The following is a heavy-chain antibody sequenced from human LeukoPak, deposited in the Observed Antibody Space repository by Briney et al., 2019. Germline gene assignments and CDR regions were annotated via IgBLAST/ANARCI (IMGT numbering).Heavy chain of an antibody. CDR1: GGSFSGYY. V-gene: IGHV4-34*01. J-gene: IGHJ4*02. CDR3: ASGGDYGDYGGHFDY. D-gene: IGHD4-17*01. CDR2: INHSGST. Sequence: SETLSLTCAVYGGSFSGYYWSWIRQPPGKGLEWIGEINHSGSTNYNPSLKSRVTISVDTSKNQFSLKLSPVTAADTAVYYCASGGDYGDYGGHFDYWGQGTLVTVSS.